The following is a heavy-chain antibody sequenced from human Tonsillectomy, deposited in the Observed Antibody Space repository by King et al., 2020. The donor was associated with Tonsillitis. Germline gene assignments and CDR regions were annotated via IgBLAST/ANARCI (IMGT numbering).Heavy chain of an antibody. D-gene: IGHD3-22*01. CDR1: GFTFSSYA. J-gene: IGHJ6*02. V-gene: IGHV3-23*04. CDR3: ATDSSGYSPYYYYYGMDV. Sequence: VQLVESGGGLVQPGGSLRLSCAASGFTFSSYAMSWVRQAPGKGLEWVSAISGSGGSTYYADSVKGRFTISRDNSKNTLYLQMNSLRAEDTAVYYCATDSSGYSPYYYYYGMDVWGQGTTVTVSS. CDR2: ISGSGGST.